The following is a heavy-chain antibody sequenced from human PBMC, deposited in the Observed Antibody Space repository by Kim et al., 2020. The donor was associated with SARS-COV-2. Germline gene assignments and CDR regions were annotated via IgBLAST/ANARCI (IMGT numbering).Heavy chain of an antibody. CDR2: IYYSGST. V-gene: IGHV4-59*01. J-gene: IGHJ5*02. Sequence: SETLFLTCTVSGGSISSYYWSWIRQPPGKGLEWIGYIYYSGSTNYNPSLKSRVTISVDTSKNQFSLKLSSVTAADTAVYYCARGGRSGYDRGWFDPWGQGTLVTVSS. D-gene: IGHD5-12*01. CDR3: ARGGRSGYDRGWFDP. CDR1: GGSISSYY.